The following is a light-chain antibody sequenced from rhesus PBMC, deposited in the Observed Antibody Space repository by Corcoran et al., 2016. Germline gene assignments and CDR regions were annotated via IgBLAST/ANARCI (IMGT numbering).Light chain of an antibody. CDR1: QGISSW. Sequence: DIQMTQSPSSLSASVGDTVTITFRASQGISSWLAWYQQKQGKAPKLLIYKASSLQSGVPSRFSGSGSGTDVTLTSSGLQSEDFATYYCQQYSSRPWTFGQGTKVEIK. V-gene: IGKV1-22*01. CDR2: KAS. CDR3: QQYSSRPWT. J-gene: IGKJ1*01.